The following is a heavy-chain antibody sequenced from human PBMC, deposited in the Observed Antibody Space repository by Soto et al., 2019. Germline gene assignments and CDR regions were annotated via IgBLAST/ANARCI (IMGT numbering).Heavy chain of an antibody. D-gene: IGHD3-10*01. J-gene: IGHJ4*02. CDR2: INHSGST. Sequence: SETLSLTCAVYGGSFSGYYWSWIRQPPGKGLEWIGEINHSGSTNYNPSLKSRVTISVDTSKNQFSLKLSSVTAADTAVYYCAITPVWFGELSNPNFDYWGKGTLVTVSS. CDR1: GGSFSGYY. CDR3: AITPVWFGELSNPNFDY. V-gene: IGHV4-34*01.